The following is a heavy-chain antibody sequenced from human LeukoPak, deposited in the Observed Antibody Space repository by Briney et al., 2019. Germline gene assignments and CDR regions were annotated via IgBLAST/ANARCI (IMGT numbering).Heavy chain of an antibody. Sequence: PGGSLRLSCAASGLTVITYDMSWVRQAPGKGLEWVSAISGSGGSTYYADSVKGRFTISRDNSKNTLYLQMNSLRAEDTAVYYCAKEESAYYDFWSGYYLLYGMDVWGQGTTVTVSS. D-gene: IGHD3-3*01. CDR3: AKEESAYYDFWSGYYLLYGMDV. CDR2: ISGSGGST. J-gene: IGHJ6*02. V-gene: IGHV3-23*01. CDR1: GLTVITYD.